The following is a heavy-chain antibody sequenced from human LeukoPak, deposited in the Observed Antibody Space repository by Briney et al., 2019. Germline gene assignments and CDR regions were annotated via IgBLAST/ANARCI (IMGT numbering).Heavy chain of an antibody. D-gene: IGHD4-17*01. CDR2: INHSGST. CDR1: GGSFSGYY. Sequence: PSETLSLTCAVYGGSFSGYYWSWIRQPPGKGLEWIGEINHSGSTNYNPSLKSRVTISVDTSKNQFSLKLSSVTAADTAVYYCARSYGDYLSYCFDYWGQGTLVTVSS. J-gene: IGHJ4*02. CDR3: ARSYGDYLSYCFDY. V-gene: IGHV4-34*01.